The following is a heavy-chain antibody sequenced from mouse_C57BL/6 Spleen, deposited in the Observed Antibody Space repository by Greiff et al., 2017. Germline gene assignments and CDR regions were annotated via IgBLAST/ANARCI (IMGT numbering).Heavy chain of an antibody. J-gene: IGHJ1*03. CDR2: IYPGSGNT. CDR3: ARDFYFDV. CDR1: GYTFTDYY. V-gene: IGHV1-76*01. Sequence: QVQLQQSGAELVRPGASVKLSCKASGYTFTDYYINWVKQRPGQGLEWIARIYPGSGNTYYNEKFKGKATLTAEKSSRTAYMQLSSLTSEDSAVYFCARDFYFDVWGTGTTVTVSS.